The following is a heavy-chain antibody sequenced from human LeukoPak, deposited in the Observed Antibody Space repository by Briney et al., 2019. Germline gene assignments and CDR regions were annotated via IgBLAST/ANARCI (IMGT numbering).Heavy chain of an antibody. J-gene: IGHJ4*02. CDR1: GFTFSSYA. V-gene: IGHV3-23*01. D-gene: IGHD2-15*01. CDR3: AKDRRVVVATAPLDY. Sequence: GGSLRLSCAASGFTFSSYAMSWVRQAPGKGLEWVSAISGSGGSTYHADSVKGRFTISRDNSKDTMYLLMNNLRVEDTAVYYCAKDRRVVVATAPLDYWGQGTLVTVSS. CDR2: ISGSGGST.